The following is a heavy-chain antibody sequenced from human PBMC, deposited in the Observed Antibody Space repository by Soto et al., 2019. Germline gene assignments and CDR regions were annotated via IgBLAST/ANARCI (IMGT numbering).Heavy chain of an antibody. J-gene: IGHJ4*02. V-gene: IGHV4-34*01. D-gene: IGHD2-2*02. CDR1: GGSFSGYY. Sequence: SETLSLTCAVFGGSFSGYYWGWIRQPPGKGLEWIGEINRDGVTNYNPSLKSRLTISVDTSKNQFSLKLNSATAADTAVYYCARTATQCSRTSCYTVSLDFWGQGTLVTVSS. CDR2: INRDGVT. CDR3: ARTATQCSRTSCYTVSLDF.